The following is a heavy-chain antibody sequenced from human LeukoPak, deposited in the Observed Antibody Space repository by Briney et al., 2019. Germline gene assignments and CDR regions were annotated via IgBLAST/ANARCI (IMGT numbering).Heavy chain of an antibody. V-gene: IGHV4-59*01. Sequence: SETLSLTCTVSGVSISDFYRGWIRQPPGKGLEWIGCIYETGSTYYKSSLKSRVTISVDTSKNQFYLKLNSVTAADTAVYYCARYSSDHDGRHFEFWGQGILVTVSS. CDR3: ARYSSDHDGRHFEF. CDR1: GVSISDFY. J-gene: IGHJ4*02. CDR2: IYETGST. D-gene: IGHD2-21*01.